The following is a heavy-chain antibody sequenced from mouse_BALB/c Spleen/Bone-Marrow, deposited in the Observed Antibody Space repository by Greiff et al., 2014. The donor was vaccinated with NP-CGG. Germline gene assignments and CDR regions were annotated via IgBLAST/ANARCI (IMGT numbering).Heavy chain of an antibody. D-gene: IGHD3-1*01. CDR2: IDPYSGGT. CDR3: ARNLGYGYFDY. V-gene: IGHV1S135*01. Sequence: VQLKESGPELVKPGASVKVSCKASGYAFTSYNMYWVKQSHGKSLEWMGYIDPYSGGTNYNQKFKGKATLTVDKSSSTAYMHLNSLTSEDSAVYYCARNLGYGYFDYWGQGTTLTVSS. J-gene: IGHJ2*01. CDR1: GYAFTSYN.